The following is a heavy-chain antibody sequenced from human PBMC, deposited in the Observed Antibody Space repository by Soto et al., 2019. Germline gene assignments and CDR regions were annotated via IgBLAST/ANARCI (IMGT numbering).Heavy chain of an antibody. CDR1: GYAFGAYY. J-gene: IGHJ3*01. CDR3: SKDRVSTPNWADSFDV. D-gene: IGHD3-10*01. V-gene: IGHV1-2*02. CDR2: INPHGGGA. Sequence: QVQLVQSGAEVKKPGASVKVSCKASGYAFGAYYIYWVRQAPGQGLEWMGYINPHGGGARYVQEFRDRLTITTATHKDTAYMELRSITSDDTAIYFCSKDRVSTPNWADSFDVWGQGTPVTVS.